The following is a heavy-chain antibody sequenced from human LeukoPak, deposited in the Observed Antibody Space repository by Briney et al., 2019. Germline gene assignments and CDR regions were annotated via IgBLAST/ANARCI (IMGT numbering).Heavy chain of an antibody. J-gene: IGHJ3*02. V-gene: IGHV3-72*01. Sequence: PGGSLRLSCAASGFTFSDHYMDWVRQAPGKGLEWVGRTRNKANSYTTEYAASVKGRFTISRDDSKNSLYLQMNSLKTEDTAVYYCARFTSFDAFDIWGQETMVTVSS. CDR1: GFTFSDHY. CDR2: TRNKANSYTT. CDR3: ARFTSFDAFDI. D-gene: IGHD3-3*01.